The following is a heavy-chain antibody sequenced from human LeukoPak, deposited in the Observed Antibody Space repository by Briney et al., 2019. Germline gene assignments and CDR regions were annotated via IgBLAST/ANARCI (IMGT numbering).Heavy chain of an antibody. Sequence: PGGSLRLSCAASGVTLSDYYMSWIRQAPGKGLEWLSYISHSGNNIYYADSVKGRFTISRDNAKNSLYLQMNSLRAEDTAVYYCAREPYSYGEPRVFWFDPWGQGTLVTVSS. CDR2: ISHSGNNI. D-gene: IGHD5-18*01. J-gene: IGHJ5*02. CDR1: GVTLSDYY. CDR3: AREPYSYGEPRVFWFDP. V-gene: IGHV3-11*04.